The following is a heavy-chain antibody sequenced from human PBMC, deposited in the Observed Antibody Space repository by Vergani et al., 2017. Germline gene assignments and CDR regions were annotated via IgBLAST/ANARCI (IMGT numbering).Heavy chain of an antibody. CDR1: GFTLNTYG. V-gene: IGHV3-30*02. CDR2: IRYDGSSE. D-gene: IGHD1-26*01. J-gene: IGHJ6*02. Sequence: QVQILQSGGGVVQPGGSLRLSCTLSGFTLNTYGIHWVRQALGKGLEWVSFIRYDGSSEYYGDSVKGRFTISRDKSQNTVNLQMNSLRNEDTAVYFCANSVSAGNVGVAYFGMDVWGRGTTVTVSS. CDR3: ANSVSAGNVGVAYFGMDV.